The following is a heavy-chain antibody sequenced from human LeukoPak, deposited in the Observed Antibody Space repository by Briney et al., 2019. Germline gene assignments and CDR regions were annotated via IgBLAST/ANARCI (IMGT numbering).Heavy chain of an antibody. CDR2: ISGSGGST. Sequence: GGSLRLSCAASGFTFSSYAMSWVRQAPGKGLEWVSAISGSGGSTYYADSVKGRFTISRDNSKNTLYLQMNSLRAEDTAVYFCARPKEIQVWQPVFDFWGQGALVRVSS. D-gene: IGHD5-18*01. CDR1: GFTFSSYA. J-gene: IGHJ4*02. CDR3: ARPKEIQVWQPVFDF. V-gene: IGHV3-23*01.